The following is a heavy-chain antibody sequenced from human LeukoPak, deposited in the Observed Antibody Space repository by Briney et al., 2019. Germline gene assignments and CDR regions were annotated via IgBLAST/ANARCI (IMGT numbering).Heavy chain of an antibody. CDR1: GFTLSSYW. CDR2: IKQDGSEK. V-gene: IGHV3-7*01. D-gene: IGHD4-23*01. J-gene: IGHJ4*02. CDR3: ARAIGKSEGY. Sequence: GGSLRLSCAASGFTLSSYWMSWVRQAPGKGLEWVVNIKQDGSEKYYVDSVKGRFTISRDNAKNSVYLQMNSLRAEDTAVYYCARAIGKSEGYWGQGTLVTVSS.